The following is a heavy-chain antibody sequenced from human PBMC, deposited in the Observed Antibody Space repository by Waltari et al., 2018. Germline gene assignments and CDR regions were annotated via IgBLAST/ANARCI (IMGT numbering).Heavy chain of an antibody. V-gene: IGHV4-34*01. Sequence: QVQLQQWGAGLLKPSETLSLTCAVYGGSFSGYYWSWIRQPPGKGLEWIGEINHSGSTNYNPSFKSRVTISVDTSKNQFSLKLSSVTAADTAVYYCARTPSYYYGSGSYYNHWGQGTLVTVSS. CDR2: INHSGST. CDR3: ARTPSYYYGSGSYYNH. D-gene: IGHD3-10*01. CDR1: GGSFSGYY. J-gene: IGHJ4*02.